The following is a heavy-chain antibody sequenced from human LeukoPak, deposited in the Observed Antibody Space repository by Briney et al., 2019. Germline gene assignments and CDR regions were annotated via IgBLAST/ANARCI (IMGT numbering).Heavy chain of an antibody. J-gene: IGHJ5*02. CDR3: ARAPAGGWLHRKGDWFDP. CDR2: IIPIFGTA. V-gene: IGHV1-69*05. CDR1: GGTFSSYA. D-gene: IGHD5-12*01. Sequence: SVKVSCKAFGGTFSSYAISWVRQAPGQGLEWMGGIIPIFGTANYAQKFQGRVTITTDESTSTAYMELSSLRSEDTAVYYCARAPAGGWLHRKGDWFDPWGQGTLVTVSS.